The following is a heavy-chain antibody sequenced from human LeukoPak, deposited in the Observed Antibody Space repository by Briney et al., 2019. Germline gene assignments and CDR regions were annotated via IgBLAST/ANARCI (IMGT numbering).Heavy chain of an antibody. Sequence: PGGSLRLSCAASGFTFSSYEMNWVRQAPGKGLEWVSYISSSGSTIYYADSVKGRFTISRDNSKNTLYLQMNSLRAEDTAVYYCAKDLPPGGSRSAFDIWGQGTMVTVSS. J-gene: IGHJ3*02. D-gene: IGHD1-26*01. CDR3: AKDLPPGGSRSAFDI. CDR2: ISSSGSTI. V-gene: IGHV3-48*03. CDR1: GFTFSSYE.